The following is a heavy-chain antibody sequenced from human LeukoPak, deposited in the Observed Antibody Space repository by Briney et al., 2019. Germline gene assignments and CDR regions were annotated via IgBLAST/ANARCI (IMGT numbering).Heavy chain of an antibody. CDR1: GYTFTGYY. D-gene: IGHD5-18*01. CDR2: INPNSGGT. V-gene: IGHV1-2*02. CDR3: ARDARSYVDTAMVPLSY. Sequence: ASVKVSCKASGYTFTGYYMHWLRQAPGQGLEWMGWINPNSGGTNYAQQFQGRVTMTSDTSISTAYMELSRLRSDDTAVYYCARDARSYVDTAMVPLSYWGQGTLVTVSS. J-gene: IGHJ4*02.